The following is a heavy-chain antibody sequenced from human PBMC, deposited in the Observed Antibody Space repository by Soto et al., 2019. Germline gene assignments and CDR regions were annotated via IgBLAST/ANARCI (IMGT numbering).Heavy chain of an antibody. CDR3: ARGGYYDSSGSRNYHYYGMDV. Sequence: QVHLVQSGAEVKKPGASVKVPCKTSGYTFISYGANWIRQAPGRGPEWMGWISPYNDHTSYPQTLQGRVTMTTDTSTRTAYMELRSLRSDDTAGYYCARGGYYDSSGSRNYHYYGMDVWGQGTTVTVSS. CDR1: GYTFISYG. V-gene: IGHV1-18*01. CDR2: ISPYNDHT. D-gene: IGHD3-22*01. J-gene: IGHJ6*01.